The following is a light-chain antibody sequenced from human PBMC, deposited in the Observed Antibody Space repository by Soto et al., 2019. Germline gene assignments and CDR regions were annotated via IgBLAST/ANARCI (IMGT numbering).Light chain of an antibody. J-gene: IGLJ2*01. CDR2: EGT. V-gene: IGLV2-23*01. CDR1: SSNVGTYDL. CDR3: CSFAVGAALV. Sequence: QSALTQPASVSASPGQSITISCTGTSSNVGTYDLVSWYQHHPDKAPKLIIYEGTKRPSGISSRFSGSKSGNTASLTISGLHAEDDDDYYCCSFAVGAALVFGGGTKVTVL.